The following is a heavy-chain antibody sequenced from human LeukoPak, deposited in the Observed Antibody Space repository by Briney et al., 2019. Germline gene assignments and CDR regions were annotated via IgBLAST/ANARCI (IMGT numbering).Heavy chain of an antibody. CDR2: ISAYNGNT. V-gene: IGHV1-18*01. CDR1: GYTFTSYG. D-gene: IGHD2-15*01. J-gene: IGHJ3*02. Sequence: ASVKVSCKASGYTFTSYGISWVRQAPGQGLEWMGWISAYNGNTTYAQKLQGRVTMTTDTSTSTAYMELRSLRSDDTAVYYCARDRRYCSGGSCYSWAFDIWGQGTMVTVSS. CDR3: ARDRRYCSGGSCYSWAFDI.